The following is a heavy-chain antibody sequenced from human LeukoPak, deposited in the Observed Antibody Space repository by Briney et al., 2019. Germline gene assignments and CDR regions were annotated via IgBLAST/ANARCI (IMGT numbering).Heavy chain of an antibody. Sequence: GESLKISCKGSGYSFSSYWIGWVRQMPGKGLEWMGIIHPGDSNTRYSPSFQGQVTISADRSISTAYLRWSSLKASDTAMYYCARHIAAAYYFDYWAQGTLVTVSP. CDR1: GYSFSSYW. CDR3: ARHIAAAYYFDY. D-gene: IGHD6-13*01. V-gene: IGHV5-51*01. J-gene: IGHJ4*02. CDR2: IHPGDSNT.